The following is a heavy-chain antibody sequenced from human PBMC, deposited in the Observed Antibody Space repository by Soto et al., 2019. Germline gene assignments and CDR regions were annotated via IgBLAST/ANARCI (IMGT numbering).Heavy chain of an antibody. J-gene: IGHJ4*02. V-gene: IGHV4-30-4*01. CDR1: GGSISSDDYY. D-gene: IGHD6-6*01. CDR3: ARERSNSHDCFDD. Sequence: QVQLQESGPGLVKPSQTLSLTCSVSGGSISSDDYYWTWIRQAPGEGLEWIGYIYYSGRTLYNPSLESRVDISIDTSQNQFSLKVLSVSDADTAVYVCARERSNSHDCFDDWGQGTLVTVSS. CDR2: IYYSGRT.